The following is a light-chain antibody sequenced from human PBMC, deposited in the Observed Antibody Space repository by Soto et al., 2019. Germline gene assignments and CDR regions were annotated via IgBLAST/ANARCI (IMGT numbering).Light chain of an antibody. J-gene: IGKJ3*01. Sequence: EVVVTQSPATLSVSLGGRATLSCRASQSVSTNLAWYQQKPGQAPRLLIYAPSTRATGIPARFSGSGSGTQFTLTIPNLQPADFATYDCHQTSSTPYPFGPPTKVDI. CDR3: HQTSSTPYP. V-gene: IGKV3-15*01. CDR2: APS. CDR1: QSVSTN.